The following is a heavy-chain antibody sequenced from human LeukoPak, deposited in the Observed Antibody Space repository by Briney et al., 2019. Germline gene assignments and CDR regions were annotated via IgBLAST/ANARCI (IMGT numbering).Heavy chain of an antibody. D-gene: IGHD2-2*03. CDR1: GFTFSSYG. V-gene: IGHV3-30*18. CDR3: AKGGYCSSTSCYVLGDDY. J-gene: IGHJ4*02. Sequence: GRSLRLSCAASGFTFSSYGMHWVRQAPGKGLEWVAVISYDGSNKYYADSVKGRFTVSRDNSKNTLYLQMNSLRAEDTAVYYCAKGGYCSSTSCYVLGDDYWGQGTLVTVSS. CDR2: ISYDGSNK.